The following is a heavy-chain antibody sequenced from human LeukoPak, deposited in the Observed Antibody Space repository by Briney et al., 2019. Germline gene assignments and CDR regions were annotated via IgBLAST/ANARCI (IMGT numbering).Heavy chain of an antibody. CDR1: GYRFTSYW. V-gene: IGHV5-51*01. CDR3: ARSSDSSGYYDYFDY. J-gene: IGHJ4*02. CDR2: IYPGDSDT. D-gene: IGHD3-22*01. Sequence: GESLKISCKGSGYRFTSYWIGWVRQMPGKGLEWMAVIYPGDSDTRYSPSFQGQVTISADKSISTAYLQWSSLKASDTAMYYCARSSDSSGYYDYFDYWGQGTLVTVSS.